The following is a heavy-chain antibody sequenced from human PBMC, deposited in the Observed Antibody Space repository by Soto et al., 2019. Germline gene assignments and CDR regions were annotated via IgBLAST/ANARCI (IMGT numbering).Heavy chain of an antibody. J-gene: IGHJ4*02. Sequence: GGSLRLSCAASGFTFSSYAMSWVRQAPGKGLEWVSAISGSGGSTYYADSVKGRFTVSRDNSKNTLYLQMNSLRAEDTAVFYCAKERSSGWSFDYWGQGTLVTVSS. CDR3: AKERSSGWSFDY. CDR1: GFTFSSYA. D-gene: IGHD6-19*01. CDR2: ISGSGGST. V-gene: IGHV3-23*01.